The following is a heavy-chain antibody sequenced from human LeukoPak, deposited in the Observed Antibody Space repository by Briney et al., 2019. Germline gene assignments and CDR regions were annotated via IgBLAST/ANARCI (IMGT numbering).Heavy chain of an antibody. Sequence: KAGGSLRLSCAASGFTFSDYYMSWIRQAPGKGLEWVSYISSSGSTIYYADSVKGRFTISRDNSKNTLYLQMNSLRAEDTAVYYCNAGYYDSSGYPDYWGQGTLVTVSS. V-gene: IGHV3-11*04. J-gene: IGHJ4*02. D-gene: IGHD3-22*01. CDR1: GFTFSDYY. CDR2: ISSSGSTI. CDR3: NAGYYDSSGYPDY.